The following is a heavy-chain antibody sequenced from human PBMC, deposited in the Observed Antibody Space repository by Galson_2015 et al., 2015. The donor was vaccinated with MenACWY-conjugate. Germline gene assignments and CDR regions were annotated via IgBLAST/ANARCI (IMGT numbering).Heavy chain of an antibody. CDR2: INPYGGST. CDR3: ARGRGSYYYGMDV. CDR1: GYTFNTYY. Sequence: SVKVSCKASGYTFNTYYMHWVRQAPGQGLEWVGIINPYGGSTTYAQKFQSRVTMTRDTSTSTVYMELSSLRSEDTAVYYCARGRGSYYYGMDVWGQGTTVTVSS. J-gene: IGHJ6*02. D-gene: IGHD1-26*01. V-gene: IGHV1-46*02.